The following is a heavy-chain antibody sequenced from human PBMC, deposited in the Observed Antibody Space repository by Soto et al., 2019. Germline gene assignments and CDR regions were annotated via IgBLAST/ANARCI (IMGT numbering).Heavy chain of an antibody. CDR2: ISSSSGTI. D-gene: IGHD6-13*01. Sequence: GSLRLSCAASGFTFSDHYMTWIRQVPVSGLEWVSYISSSSGTISYANSVKGRFTISRDNAQNSLYLQMTSLRAEHPPVYYCARGTYRSKTAFDYWGQGALATVSS. V-gene: IGHV3-11*01. J-gene: IGHJ4*02. CDR3: ARGTYRSKTAFDY. CDR1: GFTFSDHY.